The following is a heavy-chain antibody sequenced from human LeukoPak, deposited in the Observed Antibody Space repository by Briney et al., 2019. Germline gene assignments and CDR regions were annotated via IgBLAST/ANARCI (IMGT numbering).Heavy chain of an antibody. CDR1: GFTFSSYW. CDR3: AKDSKYGDYYHY. D-gene: IGHD4-17*01. J-gene: IGHJ4*02. V-gene: IGHV3-74*01. CDR2: INSDGSSR. Sequence: GGSLRLSCAASGFTFSSYWMHWVRQVPGKGLVWVSRINSDGSSRSYVDSVKGRFTISRDNSKNTLYLQMNSLRAEDTAVYYCAKDSKYGDYYHYWGQGTLVTVSS.